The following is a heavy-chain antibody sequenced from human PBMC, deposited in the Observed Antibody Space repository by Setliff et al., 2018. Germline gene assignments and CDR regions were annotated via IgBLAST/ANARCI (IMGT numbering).Heavy chain of an antibody. V-gene: IGHV4-4*07. CDR3: AREQWLDPPGYYYMDV. D-gene: IGHD6-19*01. J-gene: IGHJ6*03. CDR2: IYIGGSA. Sequence: ETLSLTCAVSGGSISSYYWSWIRQPAGKGLEWIGRIYIGGSANYNPSLKSRVTMSIDTSKNQFSLKLNSVTAADMAVYYCAREQWLDPPGYYYMDVWAKGTTVTVSS. CDR1: GGSISSYY.